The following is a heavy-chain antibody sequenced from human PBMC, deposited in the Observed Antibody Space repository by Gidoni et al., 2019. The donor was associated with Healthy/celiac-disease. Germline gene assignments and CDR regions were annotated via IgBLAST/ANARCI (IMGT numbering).Heavy chain of an antibody. V-gene: IGHV3-66*01. CDR1: GSPVMSNN. D-gene: IGHD3-9*01. Sequence: EVQLVESGGGFVQPGGSLGISCAPSGSPVMSNNLSWVREAPGKGLEWVSVIYSGGSTYYADSVKGRFTISRDNSKNTLYLQMNSLRAEDTAVYYCARDGSRDYDILTGYRPPYYYGMDVWGQGTTVTVSS. CDR3: ARDGSRDYDILTGYRPPYYYGMDV. CDR2: IYSGGST. J-gene: IGHJ6*02.